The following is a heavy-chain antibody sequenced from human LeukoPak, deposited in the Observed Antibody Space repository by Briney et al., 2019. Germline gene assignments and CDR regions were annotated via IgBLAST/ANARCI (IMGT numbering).Heavy chain of an antibody. CDR3: ARVEYDGIAAAGSLDY. CDR2: IFYTGNT. J-gene: IGHJ4*02. CDR1: GGSISGYY. Sequence: SETLSLTCTVSGGSISGYYWSWIRQPPGKTLEWIGYIFYTGNTNYNPSLRSRVTISVDTSKNQFSLRVSSVTAADTAVYYCARVEYDGIAAAGSLDYWGQGTLVTVSS. D-gene: IGHD6-13*01. V-gene: IGHV4-59*01.